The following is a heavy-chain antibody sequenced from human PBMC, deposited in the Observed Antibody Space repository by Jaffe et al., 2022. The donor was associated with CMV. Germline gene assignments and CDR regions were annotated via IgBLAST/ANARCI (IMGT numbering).Heavy chain of an antibody. CDR2: IYYSGST. V-gene: IGHV4-39*01. CDR3: ARRSLLWFGELWDY. D-gene: IGHD3-10*01. Sequence: QLQLQESGPGLVKPSETLSLTCTVSGGSISSSSYYWGWIRQPPGKGLEWIGSIYYSGSTYYNPSLKSRVTISVDTSKNQFSLKLSSVTAADTAVYYCARRSLLWFGELWDYWGQGTLVTVSS. CDR1: GGSISSSSYY. J-gene: IGHJ4*02.